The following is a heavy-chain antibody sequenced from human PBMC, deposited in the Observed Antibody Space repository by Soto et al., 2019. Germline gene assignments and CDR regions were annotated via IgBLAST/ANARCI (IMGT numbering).Heavy chain of an antibody. CDR2: MSHYASNA. Sequence: QVQLVESGGGVVQPGRSLRLTCTASGFTFINYAVHWVRQAPGKRLECVAVMSHYASNAYYADSVSGRFTISRDSSQNTLHLQLNDVRPEDADLYYCAREGSGYDTRCDHWGEGTLVIVSS. CDR3: AREGSGYDTRCDH. J-gene: IGHJ4*02. V-gene: IGHV3-30*19. CDR1: GFTFINYA. D-gene: IGHD5-12*01.